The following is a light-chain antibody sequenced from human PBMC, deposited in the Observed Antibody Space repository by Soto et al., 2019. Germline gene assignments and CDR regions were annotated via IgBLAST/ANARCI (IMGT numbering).Light chain of an antibody. J-gene: IGKJ2*01. CDR2: GTS. CDR3: QQYGTSPPYT. CDR1: QSVSSSN. V-gene: IGKV3-20*01. Sequence: EIVLTQSPVTLSLSPGERATLSCRDSQSVSSSNLAWYQQKTGQAPRLLIYGTSSRATGIPDRFSGSGSGTDFTLTISRLEPEDFAVYYCQQYGTSPPYTFGQGTKLEIK.